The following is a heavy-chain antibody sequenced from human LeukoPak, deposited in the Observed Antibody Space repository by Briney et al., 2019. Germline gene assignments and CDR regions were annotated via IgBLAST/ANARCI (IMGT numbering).Heavy chain of an antibody. J-gene: IGHJ4*02. CDR1: GFTFSSYG. V-gene: IGHV3-30*02. D-gene: IGHD3-10*01. Sequence: PGGSLRLSCAASGFTFSSYGMHWVRQAPGKGLEWVAFIRYDGSNKYYADSVKGRFTISRDNSKNTLYLQMSSLRSEDTAVYYCARFIDYGGSGIGDYWGQGTLVTVSS. CDR3: ARFIDYGGSGIGDY. CDR2: IRYDGSNK.